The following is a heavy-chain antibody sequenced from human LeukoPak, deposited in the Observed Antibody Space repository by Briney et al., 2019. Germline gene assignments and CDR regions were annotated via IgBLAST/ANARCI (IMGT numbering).Heavy chain of an antibody. Sequence: GGSLRLSCAASGFTFSSYAMHWVRQAPGKGLEGVAFIRYDRSTKYYTDSVKGRFTISRDNSKNTVYLQMNSLRGEDTAVYYCAKDLEYSGSGTSGAFDFWGQGTLVTVSS. J-gene: IGHJ4*02. CDR1: GFTFSSYA. CDR3: AKDLEYSGSGTSGAFDF. D-gene: IGHD3-10*01. CDR2: IRYDRSTK. V-gene: IGHV3-30*02.